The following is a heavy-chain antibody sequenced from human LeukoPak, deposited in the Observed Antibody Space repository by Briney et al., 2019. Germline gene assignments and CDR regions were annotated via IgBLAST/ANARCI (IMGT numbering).Heavy chain of an antibody. V-gene: IGHV4-61*10. CDR3: ARAPGSSSFDY. Sequence: PSETLSLTCTVSGGSISSGSYYWSWSRQPAGKGLEWIGCIYTSGSTNYNPSLKSRVTISVDTSKNQFSLKLSSVTAADTAVYYCARAPGSSSFDYWGQGTLVTVSS. CDR2: IYTSGST. CDR1: GGSISSGSYY. D-gene: IGHD6-6*01. J-gene: IGHJ4*02.